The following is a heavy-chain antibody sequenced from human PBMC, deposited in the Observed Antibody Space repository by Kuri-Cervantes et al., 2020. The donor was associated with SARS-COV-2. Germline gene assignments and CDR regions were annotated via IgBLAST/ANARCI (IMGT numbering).Heavy chain of an antibody. V-gene: IGHV4-59*01. CDR2: IYYSGST. J-gene: IGHJ4*02. CDR1: GGSISSYY. D-gene: IGHD3-3*01. Sequence: GSLRFSCTVSGGSISSYYWSWIRQPPGKGLEWIGYIYYSGSTNYNPSLKSRVTISVDTSKNQFSLKLSSVTAADTAVYYCARRGTIFGVATFDYWGQGTLVTVSS. CDR3: ARRGTIFGVATFDY.